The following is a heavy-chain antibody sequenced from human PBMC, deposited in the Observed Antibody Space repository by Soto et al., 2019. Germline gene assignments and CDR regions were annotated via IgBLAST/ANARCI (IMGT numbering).Heavy chain of an antibody. Sequence: QVQLVQSGAEVKKPGSSVKVSCKASGGTFSSYAISWVRQAPGQGLEWMGGIIPIFGTANYAQKFQGRVMITADESTSTAYMELSSMRSEDTDVYYCARESVEMGITIFGGYWGQGTLVTVSS. V-gene: IGHV1-69*12. CDR2: IIPIFGTA. J-gene: IGHJ4*02. D-gene: IGHD3-3*01. CDR3: ARESVEMGITIFGGY. CDR1: GGTFSSYA.